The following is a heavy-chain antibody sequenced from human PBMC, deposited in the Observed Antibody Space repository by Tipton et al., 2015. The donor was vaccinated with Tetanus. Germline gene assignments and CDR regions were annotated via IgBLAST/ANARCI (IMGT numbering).Heavy chain of an antibody. CDR2: IKEDGSER. CDR1: GFTFGSYP. CDR3: AGTNIPWGEAAY. D-gene: IGHD3-16*01. V-gene: IGHV3-7*01. J-gene: IGHJ4*02. Sequence: SLRLSCAASGFTFGSYPMAWVRQAPGRGLEWVANIKEDGSERNYVDSVKGRFTISRDNARNSLYLQMNSLRAEDTAVYYCAGTNIPWGEAAYWGQGTLVTVSS.